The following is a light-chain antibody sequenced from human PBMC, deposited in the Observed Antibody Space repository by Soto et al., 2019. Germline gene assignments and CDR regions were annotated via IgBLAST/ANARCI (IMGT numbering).Light chain of an antibody. J-gene: IGLJ1*01. CDR1: SSNIGGNA. V-gene: IGLV1-44*01. Sequence: QSVLTQPPSASGPPGQRVTISCSGSSSNIGGNAVNWYQQLPGTTPKLLIDSNNQRPSGVPDRFSGSKSGTSASLAFSGLESEDEADYYCAAWDDSLSGYVVGTGTKRTVL. CDR2: SNN. CDR3: AAWDDSLSGYV.